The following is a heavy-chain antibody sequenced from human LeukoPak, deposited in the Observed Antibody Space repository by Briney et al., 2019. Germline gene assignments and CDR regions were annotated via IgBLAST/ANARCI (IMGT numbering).Heavy chain of an antibody. CDR3: ARDRAGSAWYTTFDY. CDR1: GYTFTSFG. J-gene: IGHJ4*02. Sequence: ASVKVCCKASGYTFTSFGISWARQAPGQGPEWMGWISTYNGNTNYAQKLQGRVTMTTDTSTSTAYMDLRSLRSDDTAVYYCARDRAGSAWYTTFDYWGQGTLVTVSS. V-gene: IGHV1-18*01. CDR2: ISTYNGNT. D-gene: IGHD6-19*01.